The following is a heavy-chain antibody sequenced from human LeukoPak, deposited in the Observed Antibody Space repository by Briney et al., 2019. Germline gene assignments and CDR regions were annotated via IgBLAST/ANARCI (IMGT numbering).Heavy chain of an antibody. J-gene: IGHJ4*02. CDR1: GGSISSYY. D-gene: IGHD6-25*01. V-gene: IGHV4-59*08. CDR2: IYYSGNT. Sequence: SETLSLTCTVSGGSISSYYWSWIRQPPGKGLEWIGYIYYSGNTNYNPSLKSRVTISVDTSKHQFSLKLGSVTAADTAVYYCARHPSSGIYFDYWGQGNLVTVSS. CDR3: ARHPSSGIYFDY.